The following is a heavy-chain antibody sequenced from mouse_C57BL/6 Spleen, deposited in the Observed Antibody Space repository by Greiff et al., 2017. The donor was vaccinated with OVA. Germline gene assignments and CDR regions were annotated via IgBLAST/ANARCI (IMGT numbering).Heavy chain of an antibody. CDR2: IDPSDSYT. J-gene: IGHJ4*01. D-gene: IGHD2-12*01. V-gene: IGHV1-69*01. CDR3: ARWVYYSHAMDY. Sequence: QVQLQQPGAELVMPGASVKLSCKASGYTFTSYWMHWVKQRPGQGLEWIGEIDPSDSYTNYNQKFKGKSTLTVDKSSSAAYMQLSSLTSEYSAVYYYARWVYYSHAMDYWGQGTSVTVSS. CDR1: GYTFTSYW.